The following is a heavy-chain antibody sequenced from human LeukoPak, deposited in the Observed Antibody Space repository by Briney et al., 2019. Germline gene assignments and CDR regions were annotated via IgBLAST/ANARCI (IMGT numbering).Heavy chain of an antibody. D-gene: IGHD4-17*01. J-gene: IGHJ4*02. V-gene: IGHV3-48*04. CDR3: VRVGEDYGDRWDF. CDR1: GFTFSSYS. CDR2: ISSSSSTI. Sequence: GGSLRLSCAASGFTFSSYSMNWVRQAPGKGLEWVSYISSSSSTIYYADSVKGRFTISRDNAKNTLYLQMNSLRAEDAAVYYCVRVGEDYGDRWDFWGQGTLVTVSS.